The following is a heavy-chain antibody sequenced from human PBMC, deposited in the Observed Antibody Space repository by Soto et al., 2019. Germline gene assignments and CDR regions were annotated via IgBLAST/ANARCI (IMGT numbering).Heavy chain of an antibody. CDR2: IDPSDSYT. CDR1: GYSFTSYW. Sequence: PGESLKISCKGSGYSFTSYWISWVRQMPGKGLEWMGRIDPSDSYTNYSPSFQGHVTISADKSISTAYLQWSSLKASDTAMYYCARHAYDFWSGYYTHYFDYWGQGTLVTVSS. J-gene: IGHJ4*02. V-gene: IGHV5-10-1*01. D-gene: IGHD3-3*01. CDR3: ARHAYDFWSGYYTHYFDY.